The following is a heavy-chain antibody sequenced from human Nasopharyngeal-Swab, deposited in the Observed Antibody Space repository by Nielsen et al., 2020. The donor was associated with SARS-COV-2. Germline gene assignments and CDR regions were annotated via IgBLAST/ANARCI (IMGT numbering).Heavy chain of an antibody. Sequence: CAVSGGFFSGYYWSWIRQPPGKGLEWIGEINHSGSTNYNPSLKSRVTISVDTSKNQFSLKLSSVTAADTAVYYCARGGYFDYWGQGTLVTVSS. CDR1: GGFFSGYY. CDR3: ARGGYFDY. J-gene: IGHJ4*02. V-gene: IGHV4-34*01. CDR2: INHSGST.